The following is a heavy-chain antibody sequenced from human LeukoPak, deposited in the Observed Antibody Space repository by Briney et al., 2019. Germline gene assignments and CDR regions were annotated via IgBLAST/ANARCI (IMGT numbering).Heavy chain of an antibody. CDR2: MNPNSGNT. CDR3: ARAGIAAAGHYYYYYMDV. Sequence: GASVKVSCKASGYTFTSYDINWVRQATGQGLEWMGWMNPNSGNTGYAQKFQGRVTMTRNTSISTAYMELSSLRSEDTAVYYCARAGIAAAGHYYYYYMDVWDKGTTVTVSS. D-gene: IGHD6-13*01. J-gene: IGHJ6*03. CDR1: GYTFTSYD. V-gene: IGHV1-8*01.